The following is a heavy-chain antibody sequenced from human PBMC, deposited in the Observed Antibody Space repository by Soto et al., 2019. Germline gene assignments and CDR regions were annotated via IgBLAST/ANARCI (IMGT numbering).Heavy chain of an antibody. D-gene: IGHD4-17*01. V-gene: IGHV3-43*02. CDR2: ISGDGGST. CDR1: GFTFDDYA. CDR3: AKDMNPTTVTTNFQH. Sequence: GGSLRLSCAASGFTFDDYAMHWVRQAPGKGLEWVSLISGDGGSTYYADSVKGRFTISRDNSKNSLYLQMNGLRTEDTALYYCAKDMNPTTVTTNFQHWGQGTLVTVSS. J-gene: IGHJ1*01.